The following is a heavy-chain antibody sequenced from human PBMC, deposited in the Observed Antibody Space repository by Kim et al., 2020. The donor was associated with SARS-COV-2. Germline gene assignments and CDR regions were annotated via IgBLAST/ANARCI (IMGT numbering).Heavy chain of an antibody. D-gene: IGHD3-22*01. CDR2: ISGNGFET. J-gene: IGHJ3*02. V-gene: IGHV3-23*01. CDR1: DFTFSSYV. CDR3: AKEGLTMVVVICSWGAFVT. Sequence: GGSLRLSCEGSDFTFSSYVMSWFRQTPGKGLEWVASISGNGFETSFADSVKGRFSISRDNPKNTLYLQMNSLRADDTAVYYCAKEGLTMVVVICSWGAFVTWGRGAMVTVSS.